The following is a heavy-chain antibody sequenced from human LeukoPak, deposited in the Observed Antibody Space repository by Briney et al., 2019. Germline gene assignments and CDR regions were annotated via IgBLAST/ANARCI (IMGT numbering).Heavy chain of an antibody. CDR1: GYTFTSYY. CDR2: INPSGGST. J-gene: IGHJ4*02. Sequence: ASVKVSCKASGYTFTSYYMHWVRQAPGQGLEWMGIINPSGGSTSYAQKFQGRVTMTRDTSTSTVYMELSSLRSEDTAVYYCNSVELELREDYWGQGTLVTVSS. V-gene: IGHV1-46*01. CDR3: NSVELELREDY. D-gene: IGHD1-7*01.